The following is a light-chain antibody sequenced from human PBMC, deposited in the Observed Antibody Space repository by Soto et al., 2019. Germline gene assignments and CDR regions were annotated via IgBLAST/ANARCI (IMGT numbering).Light chain of an antibody. V-gene: IGKV3-20*01. CDR2: VAS. CDR1: QSVSSSY. J-gene: IGKJ1*01. Sequence: EIVLTQSPGTLSLSPGERATLSCRASQSVSSSYLAWYQQKPGQAPRLLIYVASTRATGIPDRFSGSGSGTHFTLTIRRLQPAEFAVYYCQQYGSSPWTFGQGTKVEIK. CDR3: QQYGSSPWT.